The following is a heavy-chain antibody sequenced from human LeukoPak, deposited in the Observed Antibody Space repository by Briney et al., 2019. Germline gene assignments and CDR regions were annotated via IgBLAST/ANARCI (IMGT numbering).Heavy chain of an antibody. Sequence: GGSLRLSCAASGLTGSHSYVSWVRQAPGKGLEWVSAIHTSGDTCYADSVKGRFTISRDTSKNTLYLQINSLRVEDTAVYYCIVFGDSNHWGQGTLVTVSS. J-gene: IGHJ5*02. CDR3: IVFGDSNH. D-gene: IGHD4-17*01. CDR2: IHTSGDT. CDR1: GLTGSHSY. V-gene: IGHV3-53*01.